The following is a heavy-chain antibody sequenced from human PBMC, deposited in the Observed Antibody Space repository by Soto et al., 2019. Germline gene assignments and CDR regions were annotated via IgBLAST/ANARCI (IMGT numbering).Heavy chain of an antibody. CDR1: GFTFDDYT. J-gene: IGHJ4*02. CDR2: ISWDGGST. Sequence: GGSLRLSCAASGFTFDDYTMHWVRQAPGKGLEWVSLISWDGGSTYYADSVKGRFTISRDNSKNSLYLQMNSLRTEDTALYYCAKDSRYYYDSSGSLRGNYYFDYWGQGTLVTVSS. V-gene: IGHV3-43*01. CDR3: AKDSRYYYDSSGSLRGNYYFDY. D-gene: IGHD3-22*01.